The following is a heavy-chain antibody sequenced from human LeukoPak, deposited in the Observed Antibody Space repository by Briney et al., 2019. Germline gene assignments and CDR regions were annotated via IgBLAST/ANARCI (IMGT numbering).Heavy chain of an antibody. J-gene: IGHJ3*02. CDR3: ARRKDTAMVYAFDI. CDR1: GGTFSSYA. V-gene: IGHV1-69*13. CDR2: IIPIFGTA. D-gene: IGHD5-18*01. Sequence: ASVKVSCKASGGTFSSYAISWVRQAPGQGLEWMGGIIPIFGTANYAQKFQGRVMITADESTSTAYMELSSLRSEDTAVYYCARRKDTAMVYAFDIWGQGTMVTVSS.